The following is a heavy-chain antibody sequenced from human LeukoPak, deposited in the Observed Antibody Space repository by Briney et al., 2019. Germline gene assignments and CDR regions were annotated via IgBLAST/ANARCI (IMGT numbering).Heavy chain of an antibody. CDR1: GYTFTDYY. CDR3: ARANFLYCSSSTCLFDY. V-gene: IGHV1-2*02. CDR2: INPNDGDT. Sequence: GASVKVSCKASGYTFTDYYMHWVRQAPGQGFEWMGWINPNDGDTSYAQKFQGRVTMTRDTSISTAHMEVSRLRSDDTAVYYCARANFLYCSSSTCLFDYWGQGTLATVSS. J-gene: IGHJ4*02. D-gene: IGHD2-2*01.